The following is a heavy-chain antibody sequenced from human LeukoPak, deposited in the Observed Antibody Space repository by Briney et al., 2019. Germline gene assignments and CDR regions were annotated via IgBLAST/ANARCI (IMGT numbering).Heavy chain of an antibody. CDR3: ARATVTDTVGYYYGMDV. Sequence: GASVTVSCKASGYTFTSYDISWVRQAPGQGLEWMGRISGYNGNTNYAQKLQGRVTMTTDSSTSTAYMELRSLRSDDTAVYYCARATVTDTVGYYYGMDVWGQGTTVTVSS. J-gene: IGHJ6*02. V-gene: IGHV1-18*01. CDR1: GYTFTSYD. D-gene: IGHD4-23*01. CDR2: ISGYNGNT.